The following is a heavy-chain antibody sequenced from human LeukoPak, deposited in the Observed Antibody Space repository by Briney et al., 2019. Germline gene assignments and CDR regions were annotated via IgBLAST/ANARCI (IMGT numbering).Heavy chain of an antibody. D-gene: IGHD2-8*01. J-gene: IGHJ5*02. CDR3: ARGRGVFRYNWFDP. CDR2: INHSGST. Sequence: PSETLSLTCAVYGGSFSGYYWSWIRQPPGKGLEWIGEINHSGSTNYNPSLKSRVTISVDTSKNQFSLKLSSVTAADAAVYYCARGRGVFRYNWFDPWGQGTLVTVSS. V-gene: IGHV4-34*01. CDR1: GGSFSGYY.